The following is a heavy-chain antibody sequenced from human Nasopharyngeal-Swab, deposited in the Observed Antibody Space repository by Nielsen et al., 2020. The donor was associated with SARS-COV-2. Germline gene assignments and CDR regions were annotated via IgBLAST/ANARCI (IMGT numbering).Heavy chain of an antibody. CDR3: ARDGNFWSGYPLSADY. J-gene: IGHJ4*02. D-gene: IGHD3-3*01. CDR2: ISAYNGNT. Sequence: ASVKVSCKASGYTFTSYGISWVRQAPGQGLEWMGWISAYNGNTNYAQKLQGRVTMTTDTSTSTAYMELRSLRSDGTAVYYCARDGNFWSGYPLSADYWGQGTLVTVSS. V-gene: IGHV1-18*04. CDR1: GYTFTSYG.